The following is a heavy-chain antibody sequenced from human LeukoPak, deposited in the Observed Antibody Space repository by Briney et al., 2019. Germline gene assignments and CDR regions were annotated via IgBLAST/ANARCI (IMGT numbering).Heavy chain of an antibody. CDR2: INAGNGNT. CDR3: ARDRARDIIDY. J-gene: IGHJ4*02. CDR1: GYTFTSYA. Sequence: ASVKVSCKASGYTFTSYAMHWVRQAPGQRLEWMGWINAGNGNTKYSQKFQDRVTITRDTSANTAYMELSSLRSEDTAVYYCARDRARDIIDYWGQGTLVTVSS. D-gene: IGHD5-12*01. V-gene: IGHV1-3*01.